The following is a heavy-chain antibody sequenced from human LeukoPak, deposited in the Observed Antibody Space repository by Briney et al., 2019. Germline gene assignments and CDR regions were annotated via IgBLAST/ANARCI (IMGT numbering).Heavy chain of an antibody. V-gene: IGHV4-39*01. CDR2: ICYSGST. CDR1: GGSISSSSYY. Sequence: SETLSLTCTVSGGSISSSSYYWGWIRQPPGQGLEWIGSICYSGSTYYNPSLKSRVTISVDTSKNQFSLKLSSVTAADTAVYYCARHHSSILLWFGEFITPFDYWGQGTLVTVSS. J-gene: IGHJ4*02. CDR3: ARHHSSILLWFGEFITPFDY. D-gene: IGHD3-10*01.